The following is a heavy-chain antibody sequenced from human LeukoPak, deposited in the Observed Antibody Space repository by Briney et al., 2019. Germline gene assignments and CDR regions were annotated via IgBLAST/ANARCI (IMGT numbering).Heavy chain of an antibody. V-gene: IGHV4-38-2*02. J-gene: IGHJ4*02. D-gene: IGHD4-17*01. CDR3: ARDYGTYFDY. CDR1: GYPISSGYY. CDR2: LYHSGST. Sequence: PSETLSLTCAVSGYPISSGYYWGWIRQTPGKGLEWIGSLYHSGSTYYNPSLKSRVTMSVDTSKNQFSLKVTSVTAADAAVYYCARDYGTYFDYWGQGTLVTVSS.